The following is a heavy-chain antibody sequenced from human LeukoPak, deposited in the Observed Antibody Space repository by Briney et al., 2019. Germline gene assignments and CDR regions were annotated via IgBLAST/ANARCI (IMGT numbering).Heavy chain of an antibody. D-gene: IGHD2-2*01. V-gene: IGHV1-2*02. CDR1: GYTFTGYY. Sequence: ASVKVSCKASGYTFTGYYMHWVRQAPGQGLEWMGWINPNSGGTNYAQKFQGRVTMTRDTSISTAYMELSRLRSDDTAVYYCARGIVVVPAALDYWGQGTLVTASS. CDR3: ARGIVVVPAALDY. J-gene: IGHJ4*02. CDR2: INPNSGGT.